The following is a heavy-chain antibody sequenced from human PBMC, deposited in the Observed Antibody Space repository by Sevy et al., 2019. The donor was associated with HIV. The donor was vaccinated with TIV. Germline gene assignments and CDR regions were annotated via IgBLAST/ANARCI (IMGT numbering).Heavy chain of an antibody. D-gene: IGHD6-6*01. CDR2: ISGTGLST. CDR3: AKDHVSMASRQGYFDY. V-gene: IGHV3-23*01. Sequence: GGSLRLSCAASGFTFSNYAMNWVRQAPGKGLEWVSTISGTGLSTYYADSVKGRFTISRDNSKNTLYLQMNTLRAEDTAFYFCAKDHVSMASRQGYFDYWGQGTLVTVSS. J-gene: IGHJ4*02. CDR1: GFTFSNYA.